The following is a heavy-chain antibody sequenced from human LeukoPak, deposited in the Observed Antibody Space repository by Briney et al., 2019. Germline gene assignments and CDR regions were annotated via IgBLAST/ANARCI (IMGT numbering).Heavy chain of an antibody. D-gene: IGHD4-17*01. V-gene: IGHV3-48*01. CDR1: GFTFSSYS. J-gene: IGHJ6*03. CDR3: ARRYYGDYYYYYYYMDV. CDR2: ISSSSSTI. Sequence: GGSLRLSCAASGFTFSSYSMNWVRQAPGKGLEWVSYISSSSSTIYYADSVKGRFTISRDNAKNSLYLQMNSLRAEDTAVYYCARRYYGDYYYYYYYMDVWGKGTTVTVSS.